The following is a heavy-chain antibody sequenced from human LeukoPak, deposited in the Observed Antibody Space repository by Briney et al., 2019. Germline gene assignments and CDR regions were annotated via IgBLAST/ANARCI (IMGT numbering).Heavy chain of an antibody. CDR1: GGSTSNYY. V-gene: IGHV4-59*01. Sequence: SETLSLTCTVSGGSTSNYYWSWIRQPPGKGLEWIGYIYYSGSTNYNPSLKSRVTISVDTSKNQFSLKLSSVTAADTAVYYCASSSSWMPGAFDIWGQGTMVTVSS. CDR3: ASSSSWMPGAFDI. CDR2: IYYSGST. J-gene: IGHJ3*02. D-gene: IGHD6-13*01.